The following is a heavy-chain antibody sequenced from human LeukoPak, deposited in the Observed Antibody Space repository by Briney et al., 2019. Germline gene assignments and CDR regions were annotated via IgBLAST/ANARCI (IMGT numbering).Heavy chain of an antibody. CDR1: GGTFSSYA. Sequence: SVKVSCKASGGTFSSYAISWVRQAPGQGLEWMGRIIPIFGTANYAEKFQGRVTITTDESTSTAYMELSSLRSEDAAVYYCAREGRDGYNYHYYYHMDVWGKGTTVTGSS. J-gene: IGHJ6*03. CDR3: AREGRDGYNYHYYYHMDV. D-gene: IGHD5-24*01. CDR2: IIPIFGTA. V-gene: IGHV1-69*05.